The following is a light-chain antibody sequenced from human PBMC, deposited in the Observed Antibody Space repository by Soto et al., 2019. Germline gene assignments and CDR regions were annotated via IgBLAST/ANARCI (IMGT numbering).Light chain of an antibody. CDR1: SSDVGSYNL. CDR3: CSYAGSSTVV. J-gene: IGLJ2*01. Sequence: QSALTQPASVSGSPGQSITISCTGTSSDVGSYNLVSWYQQHPGKAPKLMIYEVSKRPSGVSNGFSGSKSGNTASLTISGLQAEDEADYYCCSYAGSSTVVFGGGTKVTVL. CDR2: EVS. V-gene: IGLV2-23*02.